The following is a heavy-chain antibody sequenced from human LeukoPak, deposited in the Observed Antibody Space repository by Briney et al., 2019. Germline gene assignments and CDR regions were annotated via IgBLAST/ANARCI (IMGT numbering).Heavy chain of an antibody. Sequence: SETLSLTCADYGGSFSGYYWSWLRQPPGKGLEWIGEINHSGSTNYNPSLKSRVTISVDTSKNQFSLKLSSATAADTAVYYCARGQMSYYDFSSCYSSDAFYIWGQGTMVTVSS. V-gene: IGHV4-34*01. D-gene: IGHD3-3*01. J-gene: IGHJ3*02. CDR2: INHSGST. CDR3: ARGQMSYYDFSSCYSSDAFYI. CDR1: GGSFSGYY.